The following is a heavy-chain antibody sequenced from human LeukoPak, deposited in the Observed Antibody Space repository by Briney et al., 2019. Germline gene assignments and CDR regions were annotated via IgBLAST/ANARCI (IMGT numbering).Heavy chain of an antibody. CDR1: GGTFSSYA. CDR2: IIPILGIA. V-gene: IGHV1-69*04. J-gene: IGHJ4*02. Sequence: SVKVSCKASGGTFSSYAISWVRQAPGQGLEWMGRIIPILGIANYAQKFQGRVTITADKSTSTAYMELSSLRSEDTALYYCAKDMLASSGWYLDYWGQGTLVTASS. D-gene: IGHD6-19*01. CDR3: AKDMLASSGWYLDY.